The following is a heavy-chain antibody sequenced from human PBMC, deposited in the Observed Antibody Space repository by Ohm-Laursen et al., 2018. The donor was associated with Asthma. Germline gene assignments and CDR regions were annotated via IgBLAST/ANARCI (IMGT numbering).Heavy chain of an antibody. D-gene: IGHD3-16*01. Sequence: SLRLSCAASGFSFSTCTLNWVRQAPGKGLEWVAAISSTSRFIYYADSVKGRFTISRDNAKNSLYLQMNSLRAEDTAVYYCATNLPYEAENYWGQGTLVTVSS. CDR1: GFSFSTCT. CDR3: ATNLPYEAENY. V-gene: IGHV3-21*04. CDR2: ISSTSRFI. J-gene: IGHJ4*02.